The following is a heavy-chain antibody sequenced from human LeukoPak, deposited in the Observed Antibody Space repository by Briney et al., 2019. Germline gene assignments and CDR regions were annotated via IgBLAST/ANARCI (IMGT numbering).Heavy chain of an antibody. J-gene: IGHJ4*02. CDR2: INQDGSET. V-gene: IGHV3-7*01. CDR1: GFTFSSYW. D-gene: IGHD3-10*01. CDR3: TRTSYPRIAMVRGVIPKLDY. Sequence: GGSLRLSCAASGFTFSSYWMSWVRQAPGKGLEWVANINQDGSETYYVDSEKGRFNISRDNAKNSLYLQMNSLRTEDTAMYYCTRTSYPRIAMVRGVIPKLDYWGQGTLVTVSS.